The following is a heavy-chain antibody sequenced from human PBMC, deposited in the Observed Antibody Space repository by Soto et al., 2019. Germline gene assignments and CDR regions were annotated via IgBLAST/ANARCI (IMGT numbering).Heavy chain of an antibody. CDR2: IVPVFGKA. CDR3: ARDGTLYDSSAYYYVY. V-gene: IGHV1-69*13. Sequence: SVKVSCKASGGTFSRSAINWVRQAPGQGLEWMGGIVPVFGKANCAQKFQGRVTITADESTSTGYMELRSLTSEDTAVYYCARDGTLYDSSAYYYVYWGQGTLVTVSS. J-gene: IGHJ4*02. CDR1: GGTFSRSA. D-gene: IGHD3-22*01.